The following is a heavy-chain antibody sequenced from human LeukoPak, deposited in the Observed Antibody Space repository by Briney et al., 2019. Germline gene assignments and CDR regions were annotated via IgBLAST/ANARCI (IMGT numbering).Heavy chain of an antibody. CDR3: ACLTTADAFDI. D-gene: IGHD3-22*01. Sequence: SETLSLTCAVYGGSFSDYHWSWIRQPPGKGLEWIGEINHSGSTNYNPSLKSRVTISVDTSKNQFSLKLSSVTAADTAVYYCACLTTADAFDIWGQGTMVTVSS. CDR1: GGSFSDYH. J-gene: IGHJ3*02. CDR2: INHSGST. V-gene: IGHV4-34*01.